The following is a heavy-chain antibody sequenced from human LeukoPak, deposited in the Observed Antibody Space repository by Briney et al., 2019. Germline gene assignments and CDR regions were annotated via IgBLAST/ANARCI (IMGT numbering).Heavy chain of an antibody. J-gene: IGHJ6*02. D-gene: IGHD6-19*01. CDR2: IGTAGDT. CDR1: GFTFSSYA. CDR3: ARRGSGWPYYYYYYGMDV. Sequence: GGSLRLSCAASGFTFSSYAMHWVRQATGKGLEWVSAIGTAGDTYYPGSVKGRFTISRENAKNSLYLQMNSLRAGDTAVYYCARRGSGWPYYYYYYGMDVWGQGTTVTVSS. V-gene: IGHV3-13*01.